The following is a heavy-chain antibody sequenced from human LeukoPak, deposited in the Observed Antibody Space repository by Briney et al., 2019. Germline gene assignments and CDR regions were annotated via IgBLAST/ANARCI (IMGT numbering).Heavy chain of an antibody. D-gene: IGHD1-26*01. CDR3: AIIKSRLGATTNDVAY. Sequence: GGTLSLSCAASGFTFSSYGMHWVRQAPGKGLEEVAFIRYDGSNKYYADSVKGRFTISRDNSKNTLYLQMNSLRAEDTAVYYCAIIKSRLGATTNDVAYWGQGTLVTVSS. J-gene: IGHJ4*02. V-gene: IGHV3-30*02. CDR1: GFTFSSYG. CDR2: IRYDGSNK.